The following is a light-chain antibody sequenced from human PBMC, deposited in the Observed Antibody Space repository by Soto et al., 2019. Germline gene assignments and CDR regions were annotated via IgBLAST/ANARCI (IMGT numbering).Light chain of an antibody. CDR2: DND. CDR1: SSNIESHY. J-gene: IGLJ2*01. Sequence: QSVLTQPPSVSAAPGQKVTISCSGSSSNIESHYVSWYQQLPGTAPKLLIYDNDKRPSGIPDRFSGSKSGTSATLGITGLQTGDEADYYCGTWDNSFSAGVFGGGTKVTVL. V-gene: IGLV1-51*01. CDR3: GTWDNSFSAGV.